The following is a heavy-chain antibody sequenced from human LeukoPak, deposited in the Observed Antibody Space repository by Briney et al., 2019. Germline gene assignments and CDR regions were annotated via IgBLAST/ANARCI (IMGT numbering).Heavy chain of an antibody. J-gene: IGHJ3*02. CDR2: ISWNSGSI. CDR1: GFTFDDYA. V-gene: IGHV3-9*01. CDR3: AKSTLSSWSRSAFDI. Sequence: GRSLRLSCAASGFTFDDYAMHWVRQAPGKGLEWVSGISWNSGSIGYADSVKGRFTISRDNAKNSLYLQMNSLRAEDTALYYCAKSTLSSWSRSAFDIWGQGTMVTVSS. D-gene: IGHD6-13*01.